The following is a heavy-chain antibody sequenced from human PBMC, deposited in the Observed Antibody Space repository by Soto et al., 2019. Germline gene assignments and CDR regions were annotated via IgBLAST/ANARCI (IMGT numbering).Heavy chain of an antibody. D-gene: IGHD3-10*01. CDR2: IIPIFGTA. Sequence: SVKVSCKASGGTFISYAISWVRQAPGQGLEWMGGIIPIFGTANYAQKFQGRVTITADESTSTAYMELSSLRSEDTAVYYCAQYYYGSGSQIKYSYGMDVWGQGTTVTVSS. J-gene: IGHJ6*02. CDR1: GGTFISYA. V-gene: IGHV1-69*13. CDR3: AQYYYGSGSQIKYSYGMDV.